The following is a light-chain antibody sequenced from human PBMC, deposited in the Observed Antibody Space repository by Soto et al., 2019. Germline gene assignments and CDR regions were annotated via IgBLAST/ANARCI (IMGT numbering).Light chain of an antibody. J-gene: IGLJ1*01. Sequence: QSALTQPASVSGSPGQSITISCTGTSSDVSGYNYVSWYQQHPGKAPKLMIYEVSNRPSGVSNRVSGSKSGNTASLTISGLQAEDEADYYCSSYTSSNTYVFGTGTKVTVL. CDR3: SSYTSSNTYV. CDR1: SSDVSGYNY. V-gene: IGLV2-14*01. CDR2: EVS.